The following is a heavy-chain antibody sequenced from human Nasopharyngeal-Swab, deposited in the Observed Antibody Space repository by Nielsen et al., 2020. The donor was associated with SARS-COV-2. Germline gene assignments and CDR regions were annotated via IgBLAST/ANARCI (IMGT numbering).Heavy chain of an antibody. CDR1: GGSFSGYY. Sequence: SQTLSLTCAAYGGSFSGYYWSWIRQPPGKGLEWIGEINHSGSTSYNPSLKSRVTISVDTSKNQFSLKVTSVTAADTAVYYCARGRYYGSGSYYNVKGYYYYGMDVWGQGTTVTVS. D-gene: IGHD3-10*01. CDR2: INHSGST. J-gene: IGHJ6*02. CDR3: ARGRYYGSGSYYNVKGYYYYGMDV. V-gene: IGHV4-34*01.